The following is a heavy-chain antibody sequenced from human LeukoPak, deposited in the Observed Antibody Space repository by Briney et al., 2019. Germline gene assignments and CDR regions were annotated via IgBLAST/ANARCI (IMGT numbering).Heavy chain of an antibody. CDR1: GYTFTGYY. V-gene: IGHV1-2*02. D-gene: IGHD1-26*01. J-gene: IGHJ6*03. CDR2: INPNSGGT. Sequence: ASVKVSCKASGYTFTGYYMHWVRQAPGQGLEWMGWINPNSGGTNYAQKFQGRVTMTRDTSISTAYMELSRLRSDDTAEYYCARDNLVGATDPYYYYMDVWGKGTTVTISS. CDR3: ARDNLVGATDPYYYYMDV.